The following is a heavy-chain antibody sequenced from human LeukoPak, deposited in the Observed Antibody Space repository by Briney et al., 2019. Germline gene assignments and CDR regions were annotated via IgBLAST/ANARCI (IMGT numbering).Heavy chain of an antibody. CDR2: IRSKANSYAT. V-gene: IGHV3-73*01. D-gene: IGHD6-13*01. J-gene: IGHJ4*02. CDR1: RFIFSGSA. Sequence: PGGSLRLSCAASRFIFSGSAMHWVRQASGKGLEWVGRIRSKANSYATAYAASVKGRFTISRDDSKNTAYLQMNSLKTEDTAVYYCTASIAAAGLFDYWGQGTLVTVSS. CDR3: TASIAAAGLFDY.